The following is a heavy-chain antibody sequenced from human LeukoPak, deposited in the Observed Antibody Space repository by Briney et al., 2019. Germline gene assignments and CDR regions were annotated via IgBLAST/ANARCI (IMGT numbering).Heavy chain of an antibody. CDR1: GFTFSSYE. CDR2: ISSSGSTI. J-gene: IGHJ4*02. Sequence: GGSLRLSCAASGFTFSSYEMNWVRQAPGKGLEWVSYISSSGSTIYYAGSVKGRFTISRDNAKNSLYLQMNSLRAEDTAVYYCARVFNGGNGAVFSDYWGQGTLVTVSS. V-gene: IGHV3-48*03. CDR3: ARVFNGGNGAVFSDY. D-gene: IGHD4-23*01.